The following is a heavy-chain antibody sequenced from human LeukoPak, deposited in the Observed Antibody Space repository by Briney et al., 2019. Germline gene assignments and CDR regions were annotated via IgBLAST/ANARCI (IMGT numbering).Heavy chain of an antibody. CDR3: ARGYYDILTGYLVW. Sequence: ASVKVSCKASGYTFTSYGISWVRQAPGQGLEWMGWISAYNGNTNYAQKFQGRVTITADESTSTAYMELSSLRSEDTAVYYCARGYYDILTGYLVWWGQGTLVTVSS. J-gene: IGHJ4*02. V-gene: IGHV1-18*01. D-gene: IGHD3-9*01. CDR2: ISAYNGNT. CDR1: GYTFTSYG.